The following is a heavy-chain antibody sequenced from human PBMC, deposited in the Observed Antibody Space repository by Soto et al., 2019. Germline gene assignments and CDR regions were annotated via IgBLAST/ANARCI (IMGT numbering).Heavy chain of an antibody. CDR1: GGTFSSYA. V-gene: IGHV1-69*01. J-gene: IGHJ6*02. CDR3: ARGFYCSGGRCYYYYGMDV. D-gene: IGHD2-15*01. CDR2: IIPIFGTA. Sequence: QVQLVQSGAEVKKPGSSVKVSCKASGGTFSSYAISWVRQAPGQGLEWMGGIIPIFGTANYAQKFQGRVTITADESTSTAYMELSSLRSEDTSVYYCARGFYCSGGRCYYYYGMDVWGQGTTVTVSS.